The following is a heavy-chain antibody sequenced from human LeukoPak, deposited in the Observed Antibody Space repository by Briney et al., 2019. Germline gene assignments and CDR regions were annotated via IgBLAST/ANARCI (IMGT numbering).Heavy chain of an antibody. D-gene: IGHD1-1*01. CDR2: IHYSGST. CDR1: GGSITGYY. Sequence: PSETLTLTCTVSGGSITGYYWSWIRQPPGKGLEWIGYIHYSGSTNYNPSLKSRVTMSVDTSKNQFSLKLSSVTAADTAVYYCARDRWNGSWGQGPVTTVTS. V-gene: IGHV4-59*01. CDR3: ARDRWNGS. J-gene: IGHJ1*01.